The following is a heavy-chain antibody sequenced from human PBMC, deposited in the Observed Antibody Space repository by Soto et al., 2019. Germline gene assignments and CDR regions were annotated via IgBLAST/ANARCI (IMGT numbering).Heavy chain of an antibody. J-gene: IGHJ6*03. CDR3: ARGTDQYYYYMDV. CDR2: INHSGST. Sequence: SETLSLTCAVYGGSFSGYYWSWIRHPPGKGLEWIGEINHSGSTNYNPSLKSRVTISVDTPKNQFSLKLSSVTAADTAVYYCARGTDQYYYYMDVWGKGTTVTVSS. CDR1: GGSFSGYY. D-gene: IGHD2-21*02. V-gene: IGHV4-34*01.